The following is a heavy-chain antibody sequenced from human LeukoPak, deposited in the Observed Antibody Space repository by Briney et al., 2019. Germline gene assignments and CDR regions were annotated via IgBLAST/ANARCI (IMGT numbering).Heavy chain of an antibody. CDR2: TYYRSKWYN. CDR3: AKAEKYSGIVFYC. J-gene: IGHJ4*02. Sequence: SQTLSLTCAISGDSVSSNSAAWNWIRQSPSRGLEWLGRTYYRSKWYNEYAVSVKSRIIINPDTSKNQFSLQLNSVTPEDTAVYYCAKAEKYSGIVFYCWGQGTLVTVSS. D-gene: IGHD1-26*01. CDR1: GDSVSSNSAA. V-gene: IGHV6-1*01.